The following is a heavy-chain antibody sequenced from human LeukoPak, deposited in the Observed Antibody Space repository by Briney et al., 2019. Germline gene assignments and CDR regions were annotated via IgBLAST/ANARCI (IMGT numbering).Heavy chain of an antibody. J-gene: IGHJ4*02. CDR2: IYYSGST. D-gene: IGHD6-19*01. V-gene: IGHV4-59*08. CDR3: ARAWGTPYSSGHIDY. CDR1: GGSISSYY. Sequence: SQTLSLTFTVSGGSISSYYWSWIRQPPGKGLEWIGYIYYSGSTNYNPSLKSRVTISVDTSKNQFSLKLSSVTAADTAVYYRARAWGTPYSSGHIDYWGQGTLVTVSS.